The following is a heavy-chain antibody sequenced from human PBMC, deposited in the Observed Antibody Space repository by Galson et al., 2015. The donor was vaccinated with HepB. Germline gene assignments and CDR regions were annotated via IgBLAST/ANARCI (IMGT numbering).Heavy chain of an antibody. D-gene: IGHD1-26*01. Sequence: SLRLSCAASGFTVSSNYMSWVRQAPGKGLEWVSVIYSGGSTYYADSVKGRFTISRDNSKNTLYLQMNSLRAEDTVVYYCARDGKVGALDYWGQGTLVTVSS. CDR3: ARDGKVGALDY. J-gene: IGHJ4*02. CDR1: GFTVSSNY. V-gene: IGHV3-53*01. CDR2: IYSGGST.